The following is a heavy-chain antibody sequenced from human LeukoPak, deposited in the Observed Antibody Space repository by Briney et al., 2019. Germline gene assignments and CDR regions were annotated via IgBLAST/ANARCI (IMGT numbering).Heavy chain of an antibody. Sequence: TGGSLRLSCAASGLTFSSYWMHWVRQAPGKGLVWVSRINRDGSSTSYADSVKGRFTISRDNAKNTLYLQMNSLRAEDTAVYYCARGSSSYYFDYWGQGTLVTVSS. CDR2: INRDGSST. J-gene: IGHJ4*02. V-gene: IGHV3-74*01. CDR1: GLTFSSYW. D-gene: IGHD6-6*01. CDR3: ARGSSSYYFDY.